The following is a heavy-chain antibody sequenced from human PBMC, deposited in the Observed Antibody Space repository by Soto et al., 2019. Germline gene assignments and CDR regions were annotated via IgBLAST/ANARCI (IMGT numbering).Heavy chain of an antibody. J-gene: IGHJ4*02. Sequence: SETLSLTCTVSGGSISSGDYYWSWIRQPPGKGLEWIGYIYYSGSTYYNPSLNSRVTISVGTSKNQFSLKLSSVTAADTAVYYCARDTRDDYGDYFDYWGQGTLVTVSS. CDR1: GGSISSGDYY. CDR3: ARDTRDDYGDYFDY. CDR2: IYYSGST. V-gene: IGHV4-30-4*01. D-gene: IGHD4-17*01.